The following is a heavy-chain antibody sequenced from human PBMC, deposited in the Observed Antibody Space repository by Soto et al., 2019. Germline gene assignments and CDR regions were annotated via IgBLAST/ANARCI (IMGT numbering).Heavy chain of an antibody. V-gene: IGHV4-59*01. D-gene: IGHD3-10*01. CDR1: GGSISSYY. CDR2: IYYSGST. J-gene: IGHJ4*02. Sequence: SSETLSLTCTFSGGSISSYYWSWIRQPPGKGLEWIGYIYYSGSTNYNPSLKSRVTISVDTSKNQFSLKLSSVTAADTAVYYCARERPNYGSDISFDYWGQGTLVTVSS. CDR3: ARERPNYGSDISFDY.